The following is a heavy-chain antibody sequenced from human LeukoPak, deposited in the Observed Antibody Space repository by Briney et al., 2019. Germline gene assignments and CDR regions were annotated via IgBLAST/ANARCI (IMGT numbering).Heavy chain of an antibody. J-gene: IGHJ2*01. CDR3: AKAFPRYSSGYWHFDL. CDR2: ISYDGSNK. CDR1: GFTFSSYA. Sequence: GSLRLSCAASGFTFSSYAMSWVRQAPGKGLEWVAVISYDGSNKYYADSVKGRFTISRDNSKNTLYLQMNSLRAEDTAVCYCAKAFPRYSSGYWHFDLWGRGTLVTVSS. V-gene: IGHV3-30-3*01. D-gene: IGHD6-25*01.